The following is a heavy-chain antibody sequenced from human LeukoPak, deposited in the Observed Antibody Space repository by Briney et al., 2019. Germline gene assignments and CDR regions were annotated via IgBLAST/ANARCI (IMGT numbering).Heavy chain of an antibody. CDR2: IKQDGSEK. CDR3: ARDSGGY. J-gene: IGHJ4*02. D-gene: IGHD3-10*01. Sequence: GESLRLSCAASGFTFSSYSMNWVRQAPGKGLEWVANIKQDGSEKNYVDSVKGRFTISRDNAKNSLYLQMNSLRAEDTAVYYCARDSGGYWGQGTLVTVSS. V-gene: IGHV3-7*01. CDR1: GFTFSSYS.